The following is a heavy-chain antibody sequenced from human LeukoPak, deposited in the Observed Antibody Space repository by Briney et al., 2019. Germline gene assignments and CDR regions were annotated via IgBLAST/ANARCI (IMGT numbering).Heavy chain of an antibody. CDR3: ARDRTGYSDHLDWFDP. CDR2: IIPIFGTA. D-gene: IGHD5-12*01. CDR1: GGTFSSYA. Sequence: SVKVSCKASGGTFSSYAISWVRQAPGQGLEWMGGIIPIFGTANYAQKFQGRVTITADESTSTTYMELSSLRSEDTAVYYCARDRTGYSDHLDWFDPWGQGTLVTVSS. V-gene: IGHV1-69*13. J-gene: IGHJ5*02.